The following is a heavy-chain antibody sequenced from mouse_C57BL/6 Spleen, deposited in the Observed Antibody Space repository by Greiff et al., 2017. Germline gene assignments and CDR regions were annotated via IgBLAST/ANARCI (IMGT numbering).Heavy chain of an antibody. CDR3: TRGGDY. V-gene: IGHV1-15*01. CDR2: IDPETGGT. J-gene: IGHJ4*01. CDR1: GYTFTDYE. Sequence: VQRVESGAELVRPGASVTLSCKASGYTFTDYEMHWVKQTPVHGLEWIGAIDPETGGTAYNQKFKGKAILTADKSSSTAYMELRSLTSEDSAVYYCTRGGDYWGQGTSVTVSS.